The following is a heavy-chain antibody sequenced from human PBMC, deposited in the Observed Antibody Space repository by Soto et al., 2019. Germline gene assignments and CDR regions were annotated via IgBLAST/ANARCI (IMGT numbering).Heavy chain of an antibody. D-gene: IGHD3-10*01. CDR2: IYNGGNT. Sequence: PSETLSLTCTVSGGSISSYYLSWIRQSAGKGLEWIGRIYNGGNTQYNPSLKSRVTMSADTSKNQFSLRLNSVTAADTAVYYCARDGSDSYGLDVWGQGTTVTVPS. J-gene: IGHJ6*02. CDR3: ARDGSDSYGLDV. V-gene: IGHV4-4*07. CDR1: GGSISSYY.